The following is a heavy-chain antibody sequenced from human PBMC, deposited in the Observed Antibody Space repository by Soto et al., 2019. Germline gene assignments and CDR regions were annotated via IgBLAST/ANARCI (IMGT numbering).Heavy chain of an antibody. V-gene: IGHV4-31*03. J-gene: IGHJ6*02. Sequence: QVQLQESGPGLVKPSQTLSLTCTVSGGSISSGGYYWSWIRQHPGKGLEWIGYIYYSGSTYYNPSLNSRVTISVDTSKNHFSLKLSSVTAADTAVYYCAASCVGCGGFNYYGMDVWGQGTTVTVSS. D-gene: IGHD2-21*01. CDR3: AASCVGCGGFNYYGMDV. CDR1: GGSISSGGYY. CDR2: IYYSGST.